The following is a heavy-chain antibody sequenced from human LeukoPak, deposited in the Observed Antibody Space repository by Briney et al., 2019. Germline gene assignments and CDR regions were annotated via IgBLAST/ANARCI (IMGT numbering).Heavy chain of an antibody. J-gene: IGHJ5*02. CDR3: TTDPKGGLWFGGLTNWFDP. Sequence: GGSLRLSCAASGFTFSNAWMSWVRQAPGKGREGVGRMKSKTDGGTTDYAAPVKGRFTISRDDSKNTLYLQMNSLKTEDTAVYYCTTDPKGGLWFGGLTNWFDPWGQGTLVTVSS. CDR1: GFTFSNAW. CDR2: MKSKTDGGTT. V-gene: IGHV3-15*01. D-gene: IGHD3-10*01.